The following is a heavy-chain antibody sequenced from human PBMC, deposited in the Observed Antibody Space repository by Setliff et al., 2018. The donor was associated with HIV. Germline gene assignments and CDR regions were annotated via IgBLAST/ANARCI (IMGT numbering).Heavy chain of an antibody. CDR1: GGSILTTNYY. J-gene: IGHJ4*03. CDR2: IYTSDNT. V-gene: IGHV4-61*02. Sequence: SETLSLTCTVSGGSILTTNYYYNWFRQPAGKGLEWIGRIYTSDNTFYNPSLKSRVTISLDASKNQFSLRLSSVTSADTAMYFCARGVVALSPRGPLDLWGQGTLVTVSS. D-gene: IGHD5-12*01. CDR3: ARGVVALSPRGPLDL.